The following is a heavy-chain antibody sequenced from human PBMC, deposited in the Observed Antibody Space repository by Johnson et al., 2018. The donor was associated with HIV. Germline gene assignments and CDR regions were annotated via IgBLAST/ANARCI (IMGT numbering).Heavy chain of an antibody. Sequence: VQLVESGGGLAKPAWSPRLSCAASQFTFSFYYMNCVRQAPGKGLEWVANIKQDGSEKYYVDSVKGRFTISRDNAKNSLYLQMNSLRAEDTAVYYCAKVKGVGPDYAFDIWGQGTMVTVSS. J-gene: IGHJ3*02. D-gene: IGHD2-21*02. CDR3: AKVKGVGPDYAFDI. V-gene: IGHV3-7*05. CDR1: QFTFSFYY. CDR2: IKQDGSEK.